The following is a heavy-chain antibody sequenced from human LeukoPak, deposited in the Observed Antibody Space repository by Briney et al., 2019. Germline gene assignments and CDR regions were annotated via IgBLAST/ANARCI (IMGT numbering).Heavy chain of an antibody. CDR2: IYYSGST. V-gene: IGHV4-39*01. CDR1: GRSINSSRYL. J-gene: IGHJ6*03. CDR3: ARLTKNDSGSYRFGKKKRGYMDV. Sequence: SETLSLTCTVSGRSINSSRYLCRRVRRPRGRGLVWIESIYYSGSTYYNPSLKSRVTISVDTSKKQFSLKLSSVTAADTAVHYCARLTKNDSGSYRFGKKKRGYMDVWGKGTTVTISS. D-gene: IGHD3-10*01.